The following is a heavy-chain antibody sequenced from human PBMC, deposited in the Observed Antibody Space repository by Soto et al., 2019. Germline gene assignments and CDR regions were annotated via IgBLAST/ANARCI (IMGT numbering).Heavy chain of an antibody. V-gene: IGHV5-10-1*01. J-gene: IGHJ6*02. CDR2: IDPSDSYP. CDR3: ARINGNYDRGMDV. Sequence: LNVSCAVCGYRFSLYFIWWGHPMPGKGLEWMGRIDPSDSYPNSSPSFQGHVTISADKSISTAYLQWSSLKASDTVRYYCARINGNYDRGMDVRGQGTTV. D-gene: IGHD1-7*01. CDR1: GYRFSLYF.